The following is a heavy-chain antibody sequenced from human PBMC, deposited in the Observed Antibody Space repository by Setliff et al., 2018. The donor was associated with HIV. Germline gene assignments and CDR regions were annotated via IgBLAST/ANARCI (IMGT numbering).Heavy chain of an antibody. D-gene: IGHD3-10*01. J-gene: IGHJ4*02. Sequence: SETLSLTCNVSGDAVSPYYWSWIRQPPGKGLEWIGYFANDGSTNYNPPLKSRGTISLDTSKNEVSLKLTSVTAADTAMYYCTRHLPVYYGSGVSYYFDYWGQGTLVTVSS. CDR3: TRHLPVYYGSGVSYYFDY. CDR2: FANDGST. V-gene: IGHV4-59*08. CDR1: GDAVSPYY.